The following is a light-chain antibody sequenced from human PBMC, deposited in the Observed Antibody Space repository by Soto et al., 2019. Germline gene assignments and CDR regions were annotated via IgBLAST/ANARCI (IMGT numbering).Light chain of an antibody. Sequence: DIQMTQSASSLSASLGDRVTITCGASQSISSYLNWYQQKKGKAPKLLIYAASSLQSGVPSRFSGSGYGTDFNLTISSLQPEDFATYYCQQSYSTPHTFGQGTRLEIK. CDR1: QSISSY. V-gene: IGKV1-39*01. CDR2: AAS. CDR3: QQSYSTPHT. J-gene: IGKJ5*01.